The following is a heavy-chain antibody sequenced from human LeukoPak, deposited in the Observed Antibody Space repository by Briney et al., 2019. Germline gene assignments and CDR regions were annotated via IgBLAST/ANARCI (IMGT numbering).Heavy chain of an antibody. CDR2: MNPNSGNT. D-gene: IGHD1-26*01. J-gene: IGHJ4*02. CDR3: ARGGPGAAYFDY. Sequence: ASVKVSCKASGYTFTSYDINWVRQATGQGLEWMGWMNPNSGNTGYAQKFQGRVTTTRNTSISTAYMELSSLRSEDTAVYYCARGGPGAAYFDYWGQGTLVTVSS. CDR1: GYTFTSYD. V-gene: IGHV1-8*01.